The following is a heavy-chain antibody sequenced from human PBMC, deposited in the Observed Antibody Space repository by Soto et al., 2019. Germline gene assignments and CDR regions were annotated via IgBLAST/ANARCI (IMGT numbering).Heavy chain of an antibody. Sequence: QVQLVESGGGLVKPGGSLRLSCAASGFTFSDYYMSWIRQAPGKGLEWVSYISSSGSTMYYADSVKGRFTNSRDNAKNSLYLQMNSLRAEDTAVYYCARDRQDCTNGVCYTRGGIDFDYWGQGTLVTVSS. CDR1: GFTFSDYY. CDR3: ARDRQDCTNGVCYTRGGIDFDY. CDR2: ISSSGSTM. D-gene: IGHD2-8*01. V-gene: IGHV3-11*01. J-gene: IGHJ4*02.